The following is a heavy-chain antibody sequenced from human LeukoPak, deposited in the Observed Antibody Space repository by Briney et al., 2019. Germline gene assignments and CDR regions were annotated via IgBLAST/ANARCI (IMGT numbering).Heavy chain of an antibody. D-gene: IGHD3-10*01. Sequence: GGSLRLSCAASGFTFSSYAMSWVRQAPGKGLEWVSAISGSGGSAYYGDSVKGRFTISRDKSKNTLYLQMNSLRAEDTAVYYCAKGRDYYGSGSYEFQHWGQGTLVTVSS. CDR1: GFTFSSYA. CDR3: AKGRDYYGSGSYEFQH. CDR2: ISGSGGSA. J-gene: IGHJ1*01. V-gene: IGHV3-23*01.